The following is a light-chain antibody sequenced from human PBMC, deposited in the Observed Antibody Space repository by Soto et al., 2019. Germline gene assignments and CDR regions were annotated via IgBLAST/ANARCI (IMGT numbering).Light chain of an antibody. V-gene: IGKV3-20*01. CDR1: ESVGDY. J-gene: IGKJ5*01. Sequence: EIVLTQSPGALSLSPGERATLSCWASESVGDYLAWYQQKPGQAPRLLIYGATKRTSGTPDRFSGTGSETAVTLAIIRLEPGDVAVYYCQQYVTSPAITFGQGTRLEIK. CDR2: GAT. CDR3: QQYVTSPAIT.